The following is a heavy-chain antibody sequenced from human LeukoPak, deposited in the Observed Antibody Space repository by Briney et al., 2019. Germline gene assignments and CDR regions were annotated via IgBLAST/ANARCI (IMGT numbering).Heavy chain of an antibody. CDR2: IYSGGST. V-gene: IGHV3-53*01. CDR1: GLTVSSNY. D-gene: IGHD3-10*01. CDR3: ARGGSGSYYNLDY. J-gene: IGHJ4*02. Sequence: PGGSLRLSCAASGLTVSSNYISWVRQAPGKGLEWVSVIYSGGSTYYADSVKGRFTISRDNSKNTLYLQMNSLRAEDTAVYYCARGGSGSYYNLDYWGQGTLVTVSS.